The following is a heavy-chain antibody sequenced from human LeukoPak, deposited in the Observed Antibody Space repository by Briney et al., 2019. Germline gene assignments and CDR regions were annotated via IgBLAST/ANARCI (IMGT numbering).Heavy chain of an antibody. D-gene: IGHD4-17*01. CDR1: GFTFSSYE. Sequence: GGSLRLSCAASGFTFSSYEMNWVRQAPGKGLEWVSYISSSGSTIYYADSVKGRFTISRDNAKNPLYLQMNSLRAEDTAVYYCARVRTDYGDYDYWGQGTLVTVSS. V-gene: IGHV3-48*03. J-gene: IGHJ4*02. CDR2: ISSSGSTI. CDR3: ARVRTDYGDYDY.